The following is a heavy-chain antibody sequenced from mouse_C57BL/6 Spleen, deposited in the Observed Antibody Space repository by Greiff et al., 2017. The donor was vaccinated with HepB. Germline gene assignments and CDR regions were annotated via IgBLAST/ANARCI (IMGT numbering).Heavy chain of an antibody. J-gene: IGHJ1*03. Sequence: DVMLVESGGGLVQPGGSLKLSCAASGFTFSDYYMYWVRQTPEKRLEWVAYISNGGGSTYYPDTVKGRFTISRDNAKNTLYLQMSRLKSEDTAMYYCARQGTGTWYFDVWGTGTTVTVSS. CDR3: ARQGTGTWYFDV. D-gene: IGHD4-1*01. V-gene: IGHV5-12*01. CDR2: ISNGGGST. CDR1: GFTFSDYY.